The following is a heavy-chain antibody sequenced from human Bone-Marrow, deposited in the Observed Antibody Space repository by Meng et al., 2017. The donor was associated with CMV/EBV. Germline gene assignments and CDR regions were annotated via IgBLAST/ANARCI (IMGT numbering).Heavy chain of an antibody. CDR2: IYYSGST. D-gene: IGHD4-23*01. CDR1: GGSISSYY. V-gene: IGHV4-59*01. Sequence: SVTLSLTCTVSGGSISSYYWSWIRQPPGKGLEWIGYIYYSGSTNYNPSLKSRVTISVDTSKNQFSLKLSSVTAADTAVYSCAREVVTPGGSFYFDYWGQGTLVTVSS. J-gene: IGHJ4*02. CDR3: AREVVTPGGSFYFDY.